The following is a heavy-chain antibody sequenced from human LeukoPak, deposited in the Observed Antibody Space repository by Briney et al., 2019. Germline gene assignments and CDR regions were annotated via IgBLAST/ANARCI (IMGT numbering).Heavy chain of an antibody. Sequence: SETLSLTCSVSGGSISGRRYYWGWIRQPPGRGLEWIGSIHYDGATYYNPSLKSRVTISVDTSKNQFSLKLSSVTAADTAVYYCARHGYSSGWSAPFGYWGQGTLVTVSS. CDR3: ARHGYSSGWSAPFGY. CDR2: IHYDGAT. V-gene: IGHV4-39*01. D-gene: IGHD6-19*01. J-gene: IGHJ4*02. CDR1: GGSISGRRYY.